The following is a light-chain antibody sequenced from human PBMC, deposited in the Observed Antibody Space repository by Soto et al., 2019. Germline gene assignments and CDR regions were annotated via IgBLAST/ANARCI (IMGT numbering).Light chain of an antibody. CDR3: QHYVTSPPLYF. Sequence: EIVLTQSPGTLSLSPGERATLSCRASQSVSTCCLAWYQQKPGQAHRLLIYCASNRATGIPDRFSGSGSGTDFTLTISRLEPEDFAVYYCQHYVTSPPLYFFGQGTKLEIK. CDR1: QSVSTCC. J-gene: IGKJ2*01. CDR2: CAS. V-gene: IGKV3-20*01.